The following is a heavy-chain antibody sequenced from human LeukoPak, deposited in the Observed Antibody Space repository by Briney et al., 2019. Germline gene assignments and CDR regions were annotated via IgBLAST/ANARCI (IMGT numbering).Heavy chain of an antibody. CDR2: INYSGST. CDR1: GSSLSRHY. J-gene: IGHJ4*02. CDR3: ARDGYNSGYFDH. D-gene: IGHD5-24*01. Sequence: SETLSLTCTVSGSSLSRHYWSWIRRPPGKGLEWIGYINYSGSTDYNPSLKSRVAISVDTSKNQFSLKLNSVTVADTAVYYCARDGYNSGYFDHWGQGTLVTVSS. V-gene: IGHV4-59*11.